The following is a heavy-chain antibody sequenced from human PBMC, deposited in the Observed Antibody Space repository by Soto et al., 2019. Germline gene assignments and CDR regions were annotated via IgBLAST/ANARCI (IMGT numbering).Heavy chain of an antibody. D-gene: IGHD1-26*01. J-gene: IGHJ4*02. CDR3: AGGVGDAI. Sequence: EDQLVESGGGLVHPGGSLRLTCAVSGFSFRSDWMNWVRQAPGKGLEWVAHTNQDGSEKYYLDSVKGRFTIFRDNAKNSLYLQMNSLRAEGSAVYYCAGGVGDAIWGQGALVTVSS. CDR1: GFSFRSDW. CDR2: TNQDGSEK. V-gene: IGHV3-7*04.